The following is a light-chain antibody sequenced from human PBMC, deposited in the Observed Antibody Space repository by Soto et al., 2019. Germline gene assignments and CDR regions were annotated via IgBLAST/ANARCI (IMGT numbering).Light chain of an antibody. Sequence: IQMTQSPSSLSASVGDRVTITCRASQAIRNELGWYQQKPGKAPELLIYTASILQSGVPSGFSGSGSGAYFTLTIRSLQPEDFATYYCLHDYSYPRTFGPGTKVDIK. J-gene: IGKJ3*01. CDR2: TAS. V-gene: IGKV1-6*01. CDR1: QAIRNE. CDR3: LHDYSYPRT.